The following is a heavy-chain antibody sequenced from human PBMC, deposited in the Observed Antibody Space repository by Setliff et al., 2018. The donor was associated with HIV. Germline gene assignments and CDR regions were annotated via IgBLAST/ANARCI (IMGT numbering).Heavy chain of an antibody. CDR1: GGSISSGNYY. D-gene: IGHD3-3*01. Sequence: SETLSLTCTVSGGSISSGNYYWNWIRQPAGKGLEWIGRIYISGSTNYNPSLESRVTISVDTSKNQFSLKLSSVSAADTTVYYCARGFRSGRIFGIDYWGQGTLVTVSS. J-gene: IGHJ4*02. V-gene: IGHV4-61*02. CDR2: IYISGST. CDR3: ARGFRSGRIFGIDY.